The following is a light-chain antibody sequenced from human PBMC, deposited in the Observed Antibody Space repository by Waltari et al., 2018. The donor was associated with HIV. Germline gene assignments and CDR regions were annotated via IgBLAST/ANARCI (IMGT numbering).Light chain of an antibody. V-gene: IGKV2-28*01. J-gene: IGKJ4*01. CDR2: LAS. Sequence: DIVMTQSPLSVPVTPGESASISCRVSQSLHDNNGYNYFEWYVQKPGQSPQLLNYLASNRASGVPEKFSGSGLGTDFTLKSSRVEAEDVRVYYCMQALQNPLTLGGGTKVEL. CDR3: MQALQNPLT. CDR1: QSLHDNNGYNY.